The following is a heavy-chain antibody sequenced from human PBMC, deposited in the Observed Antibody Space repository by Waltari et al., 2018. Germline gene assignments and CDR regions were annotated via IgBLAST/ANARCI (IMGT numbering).Heavy chain of an antibody. CDR1: GGTFSSYA. CDR3: ARVNTDYYGSGSYAFDI. J-gene: IGHJ3*02. V-gene: IGHV1-69*13. CDR2: ITPIFGTA. D-gene: IGHD3-10*01. Sequence: QVQLVQSGAEVKKPGSSVKVSCKASGGTFSSYAISWVRQAPGQGLEWMGRITPIFGTANYAQKFQGRVTITADKSMSTAYMGLSSLRSEDTAVYYCARVNTDYYGSGSYAFDIWGQGTMVTVSS.